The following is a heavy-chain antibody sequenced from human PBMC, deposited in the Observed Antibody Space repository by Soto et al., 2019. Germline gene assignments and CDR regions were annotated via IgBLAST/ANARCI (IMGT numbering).Heavy chain of an antibody. CDR2: INHSGST. CDR3: ARRIAARPPYYYYYGMDV. V-gene: IGHV4-34*01. Sequence: SETLSLTCAVYGGSFSCYYWSWIRQPPGKGLEWIGEINHSGSTNYNPSLKSRVTISVGTSKNQFSLKLSSVTAADTAVYYCARRIAARPPYYYYYGMDVWGQGTTVTVSS. J-gene: IGHJ6*02. CDR1: GGSFSCYY. D-gene: IGHD6-6*01.